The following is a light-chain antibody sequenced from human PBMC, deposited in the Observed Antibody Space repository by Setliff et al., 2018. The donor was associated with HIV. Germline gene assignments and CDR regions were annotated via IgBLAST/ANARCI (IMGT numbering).Light chain of an antibody. V-gene: IGLV2-14*03. CDR1: SSDVGGLNY. Sequence: QSVLTQPASVSGSPGQWITISCTGTSSDVGGLNYVSWYQQQPGKAPQLLIYDVITRPSGVSDRFSASKSGNTASLTISGLQADDEADYYCSSYTSSSTWVFGGGTKVTVL. J-gene: IGLJ3*02. CDR3: SSYTSSSTWV. CDR2: DVI.